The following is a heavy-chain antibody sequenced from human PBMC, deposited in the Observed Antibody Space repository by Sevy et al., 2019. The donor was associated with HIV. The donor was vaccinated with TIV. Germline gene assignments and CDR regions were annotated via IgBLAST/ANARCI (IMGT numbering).Heavy chain of an antibody. Sequence: WGCLRLSCAASGFTFIDYYMSWIRQAPGKGLEWVSHISTSGVTIYYADSVKGRFTISRDNAKNSLYLQMNSLRAEDMALYYCARGANYYESSGPSYFDYWGQGSLVFVSS. J-gene: IGHJ4*02. CDR3: ARGANYYESSGPSYFDY. CDR1: GFTFIDYY. CDR2: ISTSGVTI. D-gene: IGHD3-22*01. V-gene: IGHV3-11*01.